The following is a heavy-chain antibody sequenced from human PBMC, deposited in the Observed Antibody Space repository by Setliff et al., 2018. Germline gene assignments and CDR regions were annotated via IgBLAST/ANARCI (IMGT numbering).Heavy chain of an antibody. CDR3: AREGVGAMGDY. V-gene: IGHV1-69*05. D-gene: IGHD1-26*01. CDR1: GGTFNSYA. Sequence: GASVKVSCKASGGTFNSYAISWVRQAPGQGLEWMGGIIPMFGTPAYAQKFQDRVTIITDKSTSTAYMELSSLSTEDTAVYYCAREGVGAMGDYWGQGTLVTVSS. CDR2: IIPMFGTP. J-gene: IGHJ4*02.